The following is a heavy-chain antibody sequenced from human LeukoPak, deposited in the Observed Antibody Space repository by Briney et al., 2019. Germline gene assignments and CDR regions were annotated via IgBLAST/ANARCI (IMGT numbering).Heavy chain of an antibody. J-gene: IGHJ6*02. D-gene: IGHD3-10*01. V-gene: IGHV4-59*01. CDR1: GASISYYY. CDR3: ASRSGRNYRGMDV. Sequence: SETLSLTCTVPGASISYYYWNWIRQSPGKGLEWMGSAYYSGSTNCNPSLKSRVTISVDTSKNQLSLKLSSVTAADTAVYYGASRSGRNYRGMDVWGQGTTVTVSS. CDR2: AYYSGST.